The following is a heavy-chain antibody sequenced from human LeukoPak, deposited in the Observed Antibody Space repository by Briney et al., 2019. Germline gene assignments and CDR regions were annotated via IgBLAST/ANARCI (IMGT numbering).Heavy chain of an antibody. D-gene: IGHD6-13*01. CDR2: IYPGDSDT. V-gene: IGHV5-51*01. CDR1: GYSFTSYW. Sequence: GESLKISCKGSGYSFTSYWIGWVRQMPGKGLEWMGIIYPGDSDTRYSPSVQGQVTISADKSISTAYLQWSSLKASDTAMYYCARLERGGQQLVPPSNDYWGQGTLVTVSS. CDR3: ARLERGGQQLVPPSNDY. J-gene: IGHJ4*02.